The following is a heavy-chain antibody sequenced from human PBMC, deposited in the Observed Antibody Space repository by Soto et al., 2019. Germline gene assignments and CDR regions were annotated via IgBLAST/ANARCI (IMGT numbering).Heavy chain of an antibody. CDR2: IYYSGSA. D-gene: IGHD3-10*01. V-gene: IGHV4-61*01. CDR1: GDSVTSVSVY. CDR3: ARGVGFGYYYYHMDL. Sequence: PSETLSLTCTVSGDSVTSVSVYWSWIRPPPGKGLEWIGYIYYSGSADYNPSLGSRVTISIDTSKNQFSLKLTSVTAADTAVYYCARGVGFGYYYYHMDLWGQGTTVTVSS. J-gene: IGHJ6*02.